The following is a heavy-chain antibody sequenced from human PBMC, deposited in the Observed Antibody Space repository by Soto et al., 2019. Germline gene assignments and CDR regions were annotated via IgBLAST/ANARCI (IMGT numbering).Heavy chain of an antibody. J-gene: IGHJ4*02. D-gene: IGHD5-12*01. V-gene: IGHV4-39*01. CDR2: IYYSGST. Sequence: QLQLQESGPGLVKPSETLSLTCTVSGGSISSSSYYWGWIRQPPGKGLEWIGSIYYSGSTYYNPSLKSRVTISVDTSKNQFSLKLSSVTAADTAVYYCAGGESRDGYNCDYWGQGTLVTVSS. CDR1: GGSISSSSYY. CDR3: AGGESRDGYNCDY.